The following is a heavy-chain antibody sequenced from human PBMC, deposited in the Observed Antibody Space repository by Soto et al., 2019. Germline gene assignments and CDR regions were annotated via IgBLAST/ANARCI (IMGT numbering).Heavy chain of an antibody. CDR1: GGSISSGGYY. Sequence: PSETLSLTCTVSGGSISSGGYYWSWIRQHPGKGLEWIGYIYYSGSTYYNPSLKSRVTISVDTSKNQFSLKLSSVTAADTAVYYCAREDYSGSSSFYYGMDVWGQGTTVTVSS. V-gene: IGHV4-31*03. CDR2: IYYSGST. CDR3: AREDYSGSSSFYYGMDV. D-gene: IGHD6-6*01. J-gene: IGHJ6*02.